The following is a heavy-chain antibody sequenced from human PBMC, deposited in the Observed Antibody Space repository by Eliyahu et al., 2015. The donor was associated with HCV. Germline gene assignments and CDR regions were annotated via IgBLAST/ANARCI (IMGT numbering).Heavy chain of an antibody. CDR3: TTGAPGGFDYYLDV. CDR1: GFTFSXAW. D-gene: IGHD3-10*01. V-gene: IGHV3-15*01. J-gene: IGHJ6*03. CDR2: IKSKTDGGTT. Sequence: EVQLVESGGGLVKPGGSLRLSCAASGFTFSXAWMSWVRQAPGKGLGGGCRIKSKTDGGTTDYAAPVKGRFTISRDDSKSTLYLQMNSLKTEDTAVYYCTTGAPGGFDYYLDVWGQGTTVTVSS.